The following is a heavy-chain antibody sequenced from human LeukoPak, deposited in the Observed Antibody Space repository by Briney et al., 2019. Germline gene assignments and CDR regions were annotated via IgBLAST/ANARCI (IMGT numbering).Heavy chain of an antibody. Sequence: SETLSLTCTVSDYSISSGYYWGWIRQPPGKGLVWIGSIYHSGSTYYNPSLKSRVIISVDTSKNQFSLKLSSVTAGDTAVYFCARGESHNFWGDYYRTILDVFDIWGQGTMVTVSS. V-gene: IGHV4-38-2*02. CDR3: ARGESHNFWGDYYRTILDVFDI. D-gene: IGHD3-3*01. J-gene: IGHJ3*02. CDR1: DYSISSGYY. CDR2: IYHSGST.